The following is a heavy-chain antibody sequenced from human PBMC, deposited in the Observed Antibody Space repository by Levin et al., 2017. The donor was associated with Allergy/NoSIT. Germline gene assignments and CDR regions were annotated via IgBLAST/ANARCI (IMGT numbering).Heavy chain of an antibody. D-gene: IGHD3-22*01. CDR3: ARHPDYYDSTGVQYYFDY. Sequence: SETLSLTCTVSGGSISSSNYYWGWIRQPPGKGLEWIGSVHFSGRTYDNPSLRSRVSMSEDRSKNQFSLKLSSVSAADTAVYYCARHPDYYDSTGVQYYFDYWGQGTLVTVSS. J-gene: IGHJ4*01. V-gene: IGHV4-39*01. CDR1: GGSISSSNYY. CDR2: VHFSGRT.